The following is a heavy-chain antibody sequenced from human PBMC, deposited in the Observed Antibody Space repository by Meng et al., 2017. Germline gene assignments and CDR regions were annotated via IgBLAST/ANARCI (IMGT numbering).Heavy chain of an antibody. V-gene: IGHV4-34*01. J-gene: IGHJ4*02. D-gene: IGHD2-21*02. CDR3: ARDTVEAYCGGDCCPLGY. CDR2: INHSGRT. Sequence: VQLLQWGAGVLKPSEPLAPTCAVYGGSFRCYYWSWCRQPPGKGLEWIGEINHSGRTNYNPSLKSRVTISVDTSKNQFSLKLSSVTAADTAVYYCARDTVEAYCGGDCCPLGYWGQGTLVTVSS. CDR1: GGSFRCYY.